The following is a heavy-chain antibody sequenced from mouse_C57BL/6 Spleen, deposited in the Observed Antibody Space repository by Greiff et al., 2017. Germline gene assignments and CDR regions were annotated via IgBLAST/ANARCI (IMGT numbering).Heavy chain of an antibody. D-gene: IGHD4-1*01. CDR2: IDPSDSYT. J-gene: IGHJ2*01. V-gene: IGHV1-69*01. CDR3: ARSGTHYY. CDR1: GYTFTSYW. Sequence: QVQLQQPGAELVMPGASVKLSCKASGYTFTSYWMHWVKQRPGQGLELIGEIDPSDSYTNYNQKFKGKSTLTVDKSSSTDYMQLSSLTSEDSAVYYCARSGTHYYWGQGTTLPGSS.